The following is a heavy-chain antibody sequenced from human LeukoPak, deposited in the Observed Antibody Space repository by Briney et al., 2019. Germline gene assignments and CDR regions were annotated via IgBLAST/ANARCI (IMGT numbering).Heavy chain of an antibody. D-gene: IGHD3-10*01. V-gene: IGHV4-34*01. J-gene: IGHJ5*02. Sequence: SETLSLTCAVYGGSFSGYYWSWIRQPPGKGLEWIGEINHSGSTNYNPSLKSRVTISVDTSKNQFSLKLSSVTAADTAVYYCAREVHRDWFDPWGQGTLVTVPS. CDR2: INHSGST. CDR3: AREVHRDWFDP. CDR1: GGSFSGYY.